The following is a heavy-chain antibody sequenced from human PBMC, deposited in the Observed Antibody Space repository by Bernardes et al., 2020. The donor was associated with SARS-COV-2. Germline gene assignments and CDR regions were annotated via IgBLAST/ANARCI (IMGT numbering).Heavy chain of an antibody. CDR1: GYTFTNYG. J-gene: IGHJ4*02. Sequence: ASVKVSCKASGYTFTNYGITWVRQAPGQGLEWMGWISAYNGKKNYAQKLQGRVIMTTDTSTSTAYMELTSLRSDDTAVYYCAREAAAGEDAEYWGQGTLVTVSS. V-gene: IGHV1-18*01. CDR3: AREAAAGEDAEY. CDR2: ISAYNGKK. D-gene: IGHD6-13*01.